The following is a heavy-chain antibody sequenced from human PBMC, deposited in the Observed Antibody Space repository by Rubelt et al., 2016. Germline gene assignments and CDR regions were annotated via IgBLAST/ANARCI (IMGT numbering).Heavy chain of an antibody. V-gene: IGHV4-38-2*02. Sequence: QVQLQESGPGLVKPSETLSLTCTVSGYSISSGYYWSWIRQPPGKGLEWIGEITHSGSTNYNPSLKGRVTISVDTSKNQCALKLSSVTAADTAVYYCARDIGYCSGGSCYEIGAFDPWGQGTLVTVSS. CDR3: ARDIGYCSGGSCYEIGAFDP. D-gene: IGHD2-15*01. J-gene: IGHJ5*02. CDR2: ITHSGST. CDR1: GYSISSGYY.